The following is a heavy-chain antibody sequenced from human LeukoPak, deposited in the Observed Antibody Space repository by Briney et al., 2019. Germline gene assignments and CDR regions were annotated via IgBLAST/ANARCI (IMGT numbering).Heavy chain of an antibody. Sequence: SETLSLTCTVSGGSISSSSYYWGWIRQPPGKGLEWIGEINHSGSTNYNPSLKSRVTISVDTSKNQFSLKLSSVTAADTAVYYCARLYCSGGSCYSGYYYYMDVWGKGTTVTVSS. V-gene: IGHV4-39*07. CDR2: INHSGST. J-gene: IGHJ6*03. CDR3: ARLYCSGGSCYSGYYYYMDV. CDR1: GGSISSSSYY. D-gene: IGHD2-15*01.